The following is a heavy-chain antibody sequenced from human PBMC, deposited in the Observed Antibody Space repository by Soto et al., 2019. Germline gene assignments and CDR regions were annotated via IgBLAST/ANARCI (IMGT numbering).Heavy chain of an antibody. CDR1: GYTFTSYA. J-gene: IGHJ5*02. CDR3: ARAPRTIFGVVKNKNWFEP. Sequence: TSVKVSCKACGYTFTSYAMHWVRQAPGQRLEWMGWINAGNGNTKYSQKFQGRVTITRDTSASKAYMELSSLRSEDTAVYYCARAPRTIFGVVKNKNWFEPWGQGTLVTVSS. D-gene: IGHD3-3*01. V-gene: IGHV1-3*01. CDR2: INAGNGNT.